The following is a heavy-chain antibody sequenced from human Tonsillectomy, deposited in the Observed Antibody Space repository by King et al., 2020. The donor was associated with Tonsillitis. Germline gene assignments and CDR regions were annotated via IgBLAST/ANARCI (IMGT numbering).Heavy chain of an antibody. CDR1: GFTFSSYA. V-gene: IGHV3-23*04. CDR2: ISNSGGNT. D-gene: IGHD6-19*01. CDR3: AKDGHSSGWYYFDY. J-gene: IGHJ4*02. Sequence: VQLVESWGGLVQPGGSLRLSCAASGFTFSSYAMSWVRQAPGKGLEWVSGISNSGGNTYYADSVKGRFTISRDNSKNTLYLQMNSLRAGDTAAYYCAKDGHSSGWYYFDYWGQGTLVTVSS.